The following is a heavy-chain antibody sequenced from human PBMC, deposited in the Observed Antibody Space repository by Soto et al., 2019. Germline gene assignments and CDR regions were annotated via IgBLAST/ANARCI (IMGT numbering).Heavy chain of an antibody. V-gene: IGHV3-23*01. CDR2: ISGSGGGT. CDR1: GFTFSSYA. Sequence: VGSLRLSCAASGFTFSSYAMSWVRQAPGKGLEWVSTISGSGGGTYYADSMKGRFTISRDNSKNTLYLQMYSLRVEDTAVYYCARESDHWGQGTLVTVSS. CDR3: ARESDH. J-gene: IGHJ4*02.